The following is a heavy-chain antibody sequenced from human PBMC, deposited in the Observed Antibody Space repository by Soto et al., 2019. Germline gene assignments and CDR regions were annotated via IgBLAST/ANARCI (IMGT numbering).Heavy chain of an antibody. J-gene: IGHJ6*02. CDR3: AKGILIMVRVVVIPTQYYYGLDV. Sequence: GGSLRLSCAASGFTFGDHAISWFRQAPGKGLEWVSVMSASGGITYYEDSVKCRFTISRDNAKNTLYLQMNSLRGEDTAEYYSAKGILIMVRVVVIPTQYYYGLDVWGQGTTVTVSS. CDR2: MSASGGIT. D-gene: IGHD3-10*01. V-gene: IGHV3-23*01. CDR1: GFTFGDHA.